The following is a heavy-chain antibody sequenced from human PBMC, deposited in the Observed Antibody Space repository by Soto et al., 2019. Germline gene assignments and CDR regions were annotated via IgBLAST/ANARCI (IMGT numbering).Heavy chain of an antibody. CDR1: GYTFTSYG. Sequence: GASVKVSCKASGYTFTSYGISWVQQAPGQVLEWMGWISAYNGNTNYAQKLQGRVTMTTDTSTSTAYMELRSLRSDDTAVYYCARDLLGYSYGANWFDPWGQGTLVTVSS. CDR2: ISAYNGNT. V-gene: IGHV1-18*01. D-gene: IGHD5-18*01. CDR3: ARDLLGYSYGANWFDP. J-gene: IGHJ5*02.